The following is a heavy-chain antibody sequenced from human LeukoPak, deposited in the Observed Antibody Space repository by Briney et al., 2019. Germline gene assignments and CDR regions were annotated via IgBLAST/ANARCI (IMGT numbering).Heavy chain of an antibody. CDR2: ISGRGASK. V-gene: IGHV3-23*01. D-gene: IGHD3-10*02. CDR3: AELGITMIGGV. CDR1: GFTFSSYG. Sequence: GGSLRLSCAASGFTFSSYGMHWVRQAPGKGLEWVSGISGRGASKYYADSVKGRFTISRDNSKNTLYLQMNSLRAEDTAVYYCAELGITMIGGVWGKGTTVTISS. J-gene: IGHJ6*04.